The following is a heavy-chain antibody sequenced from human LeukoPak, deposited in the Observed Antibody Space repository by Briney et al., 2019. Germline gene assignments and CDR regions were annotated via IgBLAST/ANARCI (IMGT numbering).Heavy chain of an antibody. D-gene: IGHD5-18*01. Sequence: GESLKISCKGSGYSFTSYWIGWVRQMPGKGLEWMGIIYPGDSDTRYSPSFQGQVTISADKSISTAYLQWSSLKASDTAMYYCARALVDTAMVTGFDYWGQGTLVTVSP. V-gene: IGHV5-51*01. CDR2: IYPGDSDT. CDR1: GYSFTSYW. CDR3: ARALVDTAMVTGFDY. J-gene: IGHJ4*02.